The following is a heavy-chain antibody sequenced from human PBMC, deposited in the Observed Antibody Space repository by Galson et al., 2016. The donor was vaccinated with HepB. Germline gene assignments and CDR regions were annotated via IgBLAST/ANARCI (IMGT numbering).Heavy chain of an antibody. D-gene: IGHD2-15*01. CDR1: GGSINSRAYY. V-gene: IGHV4-39*01. CDR3: ARWASTDPIDY. Sequence: SETLSLTCSVSGGSINSRAYYWGWIRQPPGKGLEWIGSVYYSGSNYYNPSLLSRVTISVDTSKNQFSLKIYSVTAADTAVYFCARWASTDPIDYWGQGTLVTVSS. J-gene: IGHJ4*02. CDR2: VYYSGSN.